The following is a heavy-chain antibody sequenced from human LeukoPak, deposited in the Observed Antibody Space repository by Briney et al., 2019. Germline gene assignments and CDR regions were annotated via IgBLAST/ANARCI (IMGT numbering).Heavy chain of an antibody. J-gene: IGHJ6*02. D-gene: IGHD6-13*01. CDR2: ISSRSETI. Sequence: GGSLRLSSAASGFTFSSYSMNWVRQAPGKGLEWVSYISSRSETIYYADSMKGRFTISRDNAKNSLYLQMNSLRVEDTAVYYCARVAATAHNGDLDVWGQGTTVTVSS. V-gene: IGHV3-48*04. CDR3: ARVAATAHNGDLDV. CDR1: GFTFSSYS.